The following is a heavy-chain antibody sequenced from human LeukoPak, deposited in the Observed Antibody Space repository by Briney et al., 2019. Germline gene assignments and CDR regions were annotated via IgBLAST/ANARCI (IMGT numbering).Heavy chain of an antibody. CDR3: ARKVVPAAPYLYYHYGMDV. J-gene: IGHJ6*02. V-gene: IGHV1-2*02. CDR2: INPNSGGT. CDR1: GYTFTGYY. D-gene: IGHD2-2*01. Sequence: ASVKVSCKASGYTFTGYYMHWVRQAPGQGLEWMGWINPNSGGTNYAQKFQGRVTMTRDTSISTAYMELSRLRSDDTAVYYCARKVVPAAPYLYYHYGMDVWGQGTTVTVSS.